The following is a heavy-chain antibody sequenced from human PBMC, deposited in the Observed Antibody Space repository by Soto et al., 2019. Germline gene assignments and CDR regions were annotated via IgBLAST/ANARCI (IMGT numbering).Heavy chain of an antibody. V-gene: IGHV3-23*01. J-gene: IGHJ4*02. CDR1: GFTFSSYA. CDR2: ISGSGGST. D-gene: IGHD3-3*01. Sequence: PGGSLRLSCAASGFTFSSYAMSWVRQAPGKGLEWVSAISGSGGSTYYADSVKGRFTISRDNSKNALYLQMNSLRAEDTAVYYCAKTNQYYDFWSGYYHFDYWGQGT. CDR3: AKTNQYYDFWSGYYHFDY.